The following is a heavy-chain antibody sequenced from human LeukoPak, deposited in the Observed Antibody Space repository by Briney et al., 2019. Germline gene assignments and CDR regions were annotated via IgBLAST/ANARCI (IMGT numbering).Heavy chain of an antibody. CDR2: ISGSGGST. Sequence: PGGSLRLSCAASGFTFSSYGMSWVRQAPGKGLEWVSAISGSGGSTYYADSVKGRFTISRDNSKNTLYLQMNSLRAEDTAVYYCAKEPDSSSWHMKPGHFDYWGQGTLVTVSS. J-gene: IGHJ4*02. CDR1: GFTFSSYG. CDR3: AKEPDSSSWHMKPGHFDY. D-gene: IGHD6-13*01. V-gene: IGHV3-23*01.